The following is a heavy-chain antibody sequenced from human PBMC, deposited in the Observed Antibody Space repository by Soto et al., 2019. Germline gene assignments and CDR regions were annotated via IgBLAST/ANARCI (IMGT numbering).Heavy chain of an antibody. J-gene: IGHJ4*02. CDR1: GFTFSSYG. CDR3: AKDAGSLEYYGSGSYYY. D-gene: IGHD3-10*01. V-gene: IGHV3-30*18. CDR2: ISYDGSNK. Sequence: GGSLRLSCAASGFTFSSYGMHWVRQAPGKGLEWVAVISYDGSNKYYADSVKGRFTISRDNSKNTLYLQMNSLRAEDTAVYYCAKDAGSLEYYGSGSYYYWGQGTLVTVSS.